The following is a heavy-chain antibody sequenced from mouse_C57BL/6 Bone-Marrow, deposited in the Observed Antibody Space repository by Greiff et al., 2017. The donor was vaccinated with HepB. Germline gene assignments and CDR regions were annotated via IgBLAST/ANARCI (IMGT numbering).Heavy chain of an antibody. J-gene: IGHJ2*01. CDR2: ISSGGSYT. CDR1: GFTFSSYG. CDR3: ARCTTVAFDY. V-gene: IGHV5-6*01. D-gene: IGHD1-1*01. Sequence: EVKLQESGGDLVKPGGSLKLSCAASGFTFSSYGMSWVRQTPDKRLEWVATISSGGSYTYYPDSVKGRFTISRDNAKNTLYLQMSSLKSEDTAMYYCARCTTVAFDYWGQGTTLTVSS.